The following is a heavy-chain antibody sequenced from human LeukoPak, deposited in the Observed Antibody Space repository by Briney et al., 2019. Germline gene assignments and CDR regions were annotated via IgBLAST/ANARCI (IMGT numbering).Heavy chain of an antibody. D-gene: IGHD6-13*01. Sequence: PSETLSLTCTVSGGSISSSSYYWGWIRQPPGKGLEWIGSIYYSGSTYYNPSLKSRVTISVDTSKNQFSLKLSSVTAADTAVYYCARGSVEKQQLVLWGEEHDAFDIWGQGTMVTVSS. CDR2: IYYSGST. J-gene: IGHJ3*02. V-gene: IGHV4-39*07. CDR3: ARGSVEKQQLVLWGEEHDAFDI. CDR1: GGSISSSSYY.